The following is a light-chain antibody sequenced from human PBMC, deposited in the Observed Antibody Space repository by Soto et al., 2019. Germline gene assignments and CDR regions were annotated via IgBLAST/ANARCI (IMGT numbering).Light chain of an antibody. CDR1: QSISIW. V-gene: IGKV1-5*03. Sequence: DIQMTQSPSTLSASVGDRVTITCRASQSISIWLAWYQHKPGKAPKLLIYKASSLESGVPSGFSGSGSGTEFTLTVSSLQPDDFATYYGQQYNRYCTFGQGTKVEIK. CDR3: QQYNRYCT. CDR2: KAS. J-gene: IGKJ1*01.